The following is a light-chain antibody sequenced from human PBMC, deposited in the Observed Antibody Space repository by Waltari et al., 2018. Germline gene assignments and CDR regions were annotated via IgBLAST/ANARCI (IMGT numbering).Light chain of an antibody. CDR2: AAS. CDR3: QHYVRLPAT. V-gene: IGKV3-20*01. Sequence: EIVLTQSPGTLSLAPGERATLSCRASQSVSRTLAWYLSLLIYAASTRATGIPDRFSGSGSGTDFSLTISRLEPEDFAVYYCQHYVRLPATFGQGTKVEIK. CDR1: QSVSRT. J-gene: IGKJ1*01.